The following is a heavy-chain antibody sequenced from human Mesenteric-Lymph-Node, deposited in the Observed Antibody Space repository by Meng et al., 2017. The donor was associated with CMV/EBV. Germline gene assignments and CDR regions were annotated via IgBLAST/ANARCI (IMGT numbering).Heavy chain of an antibody. CDR3: AKWPRGSSSGYFDY. CDR1: GFTFSSYE. D-gene: IGHD6-6*01. Sequence: GGSLRLSCAASGFTFSSYEMNWVRQAPGKGLEWVSAISGSGGSTYYADSVKGRFTISRDNSKNTLYLQMNSLRAEDTAVYYCAKWPRGSSSGYFDYWGQGTLVTVSS. J-gene: IGHJ4*02. V-gene: IGHV3-23*01. CDR2: ISGSGGST.